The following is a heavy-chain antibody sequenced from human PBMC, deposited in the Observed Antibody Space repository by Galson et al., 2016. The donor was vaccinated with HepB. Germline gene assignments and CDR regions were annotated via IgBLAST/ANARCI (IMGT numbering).Heavy chain of an antibody. CDR1: GYTFTGYY. CDR3: ARWELYSNYEY. J-gene: IGHJ4*02. CDR2: INPNSGGT. Sequence: SVKVSCKASGYTFTGYYMHWVRQAPGQGLEWMGWINPNSGGTNYAQKFQGRVTLTRDTSIDTAYMELSRLRSDDTAVYYYARWELYSNYEYWGQGTLVTVSA. D-gene: IGHD4-11*01. V-gene: IGHV1-2*02.